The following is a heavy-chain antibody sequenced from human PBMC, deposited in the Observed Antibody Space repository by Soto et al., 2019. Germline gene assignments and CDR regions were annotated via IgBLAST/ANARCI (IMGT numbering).Heavy chain of an antibody. CDR2: IYSGGST. CDR1: GFTVSSNY. D-gene: IGHD3-10*01. V-gene: IGHV3-53*04. CDR3: ARESRGDATGGVYGMDV. Sequence: EVQLVESGGGLVQPGGSLRLSCAASGFTVSSNYMSWVRQAPGKGLEWVSVIYSGGSTYYADSVKGRFTISRHNSKNTLYLQMNSLRAEDTAVYYCARESRGDATGGVYGMDVWGQGTTVTVSS. J-gene: IGHJ6*02.